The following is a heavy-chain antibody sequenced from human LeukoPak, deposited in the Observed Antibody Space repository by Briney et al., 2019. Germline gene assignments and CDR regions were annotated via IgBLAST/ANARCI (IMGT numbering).Heavy chain of an antibody. D-gene: IGHD6-6*01. Sequence: SESLSLTCTVSGDSVINPYSYWSWIRQPPGKGLEWIGNVYYIGTTSYNSSLKSRVTISVDTSRNRFSLEVTSMTAADTAVYFCARNASSSPWFDPWGQGTLVTVSS. CDR1: GDSVINPYSY. CDR2: VYYIGTT. V-gene: IGHV4-61*01. CDR3: ARNASSSPWFDP. J-gene: IGHJ5*02.